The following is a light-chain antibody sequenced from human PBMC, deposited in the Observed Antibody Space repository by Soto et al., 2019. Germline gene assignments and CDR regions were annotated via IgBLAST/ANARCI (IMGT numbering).Light chain of an antibody. CDR1: KSNIGGNY. CDR3: AAWDDSLGGL. V-gene: IGLV1-47*01. J-gene: IGLJ3*02. CDR2: RNN. Sequence: QSVLSQPPSASGTPGQRVTISCSGGKSNIGGNYVYWFQQLPGTAPKLLIYRNNQRPPGVPDRFSGSKSGTSASLAISGLRSEDEADYYCAAWDDSLGGLFGGGTKVTV.